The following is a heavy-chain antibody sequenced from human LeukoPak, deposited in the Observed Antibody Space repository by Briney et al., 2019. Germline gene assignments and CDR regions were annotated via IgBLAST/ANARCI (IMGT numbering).Heavy chain of an antibody. J-gene: IGHJ1*01. CDR2: IYSGGST. V-gene: IGHV3-53*01. Sequence: PGGSLRLSCAASGFTVSSNYMSWVRQAPGKGLEWVSVIYSGGSTYYADSVKGRFTISRDNSKNTLYLQMNSLRAEDTAVYYCAGDLGYYDSSGYYYSYFQHWGQGTLVTVSS. CDR3: AGDLGYYDSSGYYYSYFQH. D-gene: IGHD3-22*01. CDR1: GFTVSSNY.